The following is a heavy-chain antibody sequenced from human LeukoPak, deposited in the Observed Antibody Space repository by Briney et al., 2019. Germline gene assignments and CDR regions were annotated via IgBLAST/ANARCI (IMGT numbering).Heavy chain of an antibody. CDR3: AKDDYGDYVGYFDY. CDR1: GFTFSSYA. V-gene: IGHV3-23*01. Sequence: GGSLRLSCAASGFTFSSYAMSWVRQAPGKGLEWVSAISGSGGSTYYADSVKGRFTISRDNSKNTLYLQMSSLRAEDTVVYYCAKDDYGDYVGYFDYWGQGTLVTVSS. CDR2: ISGSGGST. J-gene: IGHJ4*02. D-gene: IGHD4-17*01.